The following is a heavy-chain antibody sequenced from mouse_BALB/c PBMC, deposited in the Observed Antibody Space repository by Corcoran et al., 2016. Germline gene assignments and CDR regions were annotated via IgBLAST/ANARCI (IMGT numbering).Heavy chain of an antibody. CDR3: ASGGFAY. CDR2: IDPANGNT. CDR1: GFNIKDTY. J-gene: IGHJ3*01. Sequence: EVQLQQSGAELVKPGASVKLSCTVSGFNIKDTYMHWVKQRPEQGLDWIGRIDPANGNTKYDPKFQGKATITADTSSNTAYLRLSSLTSEDTAVYYCASGGFAYWGQGTLVTVSA. V-gene: IGHV14-3*02.